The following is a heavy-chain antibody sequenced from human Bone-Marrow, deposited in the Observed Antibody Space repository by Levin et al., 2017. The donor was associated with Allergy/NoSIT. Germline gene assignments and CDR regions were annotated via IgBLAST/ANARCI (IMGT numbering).Heavy chain of an antibody. CDR3: VKGISGSYSSGYFDS. CDR1: GFKFPDFA. V-gene: IGHV3-9*01. D-gene: IGHD1-26*01. J-gene: IGHJ4*02. CDR2: ISWGGDSL. Sequence: GGSLRLSCAASGFKFPDFAVHWVRQAPGKGLEWVSGISWGGDSLGYADSVEGRFTISRDNGKNSLYLQMNSPREEDTALYYCVKGISGSYSSGYFDSWGQGTLVTVSS.